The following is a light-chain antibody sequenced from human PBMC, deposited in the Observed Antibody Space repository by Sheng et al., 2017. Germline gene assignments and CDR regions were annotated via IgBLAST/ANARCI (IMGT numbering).Light chain of an antibody. CDR2: QTS. CDR3: QQYERSPLT. CDR1: QSLNNKK. J-gene: IGKJ1*01. Sequence: EIVLTQSPGTLAFSPGERATLSCRASQSLNNKKLAWYQHHPGQAPRLLIYQTSIRPSGTPARFSGSASGTDFTLTITGLEPEDFAVYYCQQYERSPLTFGRGTKVEIK. V-gene: IGKV3-20*01.